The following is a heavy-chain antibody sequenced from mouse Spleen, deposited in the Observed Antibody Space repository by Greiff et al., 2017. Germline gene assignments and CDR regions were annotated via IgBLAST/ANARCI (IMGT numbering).Heavy chain of an antibody. CDR1: GYTFTSYW. J-gene: IGHJ3*01. CDR2: IDPSDSYT. Sequence: QVQLQQPGAELVMPGASVKLSCKASGYTFTSYWMHWVKQRPGQGLEWIGEIDPSDSYTNYNQKFKGKATLTVDKSSSTAYMQLSSLTSEDSAVYYCAAYGYDGFAYWGQGTLVTVSA. V-gene: IGHV1-69*01. CDR3: AAYGYDGFAY. D-gene: IGHD2-2*01.